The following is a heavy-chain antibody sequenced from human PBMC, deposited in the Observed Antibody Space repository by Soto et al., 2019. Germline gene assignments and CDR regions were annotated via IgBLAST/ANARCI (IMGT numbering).Heavy chain of an antibody. CDR2: ISGSGGNI. Sequence: PGGSLRLSCAASGFSFSRFAMGWVRQSPGKGLEWVSVISGSGGNIHYADSVKGRFTISRDNSRNTLYLQMNSLRVDDTAVYNCATQDFRGTTGTTWGQGTLVTVS. V-gene: IGHV3-23*01. CDR3: ATQDFRGTTGTT. CDR1: GFSFSRFA. D-gene: IGHD1-1*01. J-gene: IGHJ5*02.